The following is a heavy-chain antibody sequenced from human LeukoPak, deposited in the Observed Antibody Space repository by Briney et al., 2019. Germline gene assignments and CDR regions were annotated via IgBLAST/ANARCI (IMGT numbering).Heavy chain of an antibody. CDR2: ISYDVSNE. CDR3: AKDHRVGDSGSYGFDY. J-gene: IGHJ4*02. D-gene: IGHD3-10*01. Sequence: GTSLRLSCAASGFTFSSYGMHWVRQAPGKGLEWVAVISYDVSNEYYADSVKGRFTISRDNSKKMLFLQMDNLGPDDTAVYYCAKDHRVGDSGSYGFDYWGQGTPVTVSS. CDR1: GFTFSSYG. V-gene: IGHV3-30*18.